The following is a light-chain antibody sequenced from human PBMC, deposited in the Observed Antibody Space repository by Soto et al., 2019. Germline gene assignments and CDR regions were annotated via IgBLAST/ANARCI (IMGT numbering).Light chain of an antibody. CDR3: TSFTSSLTGV. CDR1: SSDVGGYNY. Sequence: QSALTQPASVSGSPGQSITISCTGTSSDVGGYNYVSWFQQHPGKAPKLIIYEVNNRPSGLSDRFSASKSGNTASLTISGLQAEDEADYYCTSFTSSLTGVFGGGTKLTVL. V-gene: IGLV2-14*01. J-gene: IGLJ3*02. CDR2: EVN.